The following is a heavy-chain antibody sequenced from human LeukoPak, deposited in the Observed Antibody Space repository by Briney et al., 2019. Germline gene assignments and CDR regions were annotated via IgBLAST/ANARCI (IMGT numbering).Heavy chain of an antibody. CDR3: AGTVVRITLERYFDP. CDR2: TSSDGNT. D-gene: IGHD3-10*01. CDR1: GFTVNTNY. J-gene: IGHJ5*02. Sequence: GGSLRLSCAASGFTVNTNYMSWVRQAPGRGLEWISFTSSDGNTDYADSVRGRFTISTDKSKNALDLHLNSLRGDDTAVYYCAGTVVRITLERYFDPWGQGTLVIVSS. V-gene: IGHV3-66*01.